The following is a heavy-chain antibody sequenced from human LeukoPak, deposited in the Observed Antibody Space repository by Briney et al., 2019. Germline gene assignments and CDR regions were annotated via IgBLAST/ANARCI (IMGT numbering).Heavy chain of an antibody. J-gene: IGHJ4*02. V-gene: IGHV1-8*03. Sequence: ASVKVSCKASGGTFSSYAISWVRQATGQGLEWMGWMNPNSGNTGYAQKFQGRVTITRNTSISTAYMELSSLRSEDTAVYYCARVGGATGYWGQGTLVTVSS. D-gene: IGHD1-26*01. CDR1: GGTFSSYA. CDR3: ARVGGATGY. CDR2: MNPNSGNT.